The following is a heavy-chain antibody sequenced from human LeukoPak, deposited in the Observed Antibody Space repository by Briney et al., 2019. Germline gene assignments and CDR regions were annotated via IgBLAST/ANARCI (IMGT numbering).Heavy chain of an antibody. Sequence: PGGSLRLSCVASGLTFNTYSMNWVRQAPGKGLEWVSYISTDSRTTHYADSVKGRFTVSRDNAKNSLFLQMSSLRDEDTAIYYCARGSQWLILWGQGTLVTVSS. CDR2: ISTDSRTT. D-gene: IGHD6-19*01. CDR1: GLTFNTYS. CDR3: ARGSQWLIL. J-gene: IGHJ4*02. V-gene: IGHV3-48*02.